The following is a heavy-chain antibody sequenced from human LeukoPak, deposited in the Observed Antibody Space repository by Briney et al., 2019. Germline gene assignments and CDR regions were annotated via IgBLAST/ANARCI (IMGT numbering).Heavy chain of an antibody. CDR2: ISYDGSNK. D-gene: IGHD2-2*02. CDR3: ARDPNPYCSNTSCYTYYGMDV. J-gene: IGHJ6*02. V-gene: IGHV3-30-3*01. Sequence: PGGSLRLSCAASGFTFSSYAMHWVRQAPGKGLEWVAVISYDGSNKYYADSVKGRFTISRDNSKNTLYVQMNSLRAEDTAVYYCARDPNPYCSNTSCYTYYGMDVWGQGTTVTVSS. CDR1: GFTFSSYA.